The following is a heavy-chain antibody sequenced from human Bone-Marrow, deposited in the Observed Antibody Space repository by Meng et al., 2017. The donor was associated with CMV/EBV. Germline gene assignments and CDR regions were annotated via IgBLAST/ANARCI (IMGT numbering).Heavy chain of an antibody. V-gene: IGHV1-2*02. CDR3: ARREVGPNWNYFDY. Sequence: ASVKVSCKASGYTFPGYYMHWVRQAPGQGLEWMGWINPNSGGTNYAQKFQGRVTISADKSISTAYLQWSSLQASDTAMYYCARREVGPNWNYFDYWGQGTLVTVSS. CDR1: GYTFPGYY. J-gene: IGHJ4*02. CDR2: INPNSGGT. D-gene: IGHD1-20*01.